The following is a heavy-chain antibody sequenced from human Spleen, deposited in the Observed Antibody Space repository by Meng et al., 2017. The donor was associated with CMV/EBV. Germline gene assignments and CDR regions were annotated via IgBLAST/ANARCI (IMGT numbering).Heavy chain of an antibody. Sequence: GESLKISCAASGFTFSDHYMDWVRQAPGKGLEWVSSISSSSSHIYYADSVKGRSTISRDNSKNTLFLQMNSLRAEDTALYYCAKDDVYYYDSSDFYDSWGQGTLVTVSS. V-gene: IGHV3-21*04. CDR3: AKDDVYYYDSSDFYDS. D-gene: IGHD3-22*01. CDR2: ISSSSSHI. CDR1: GFTFSDHY. J-gene: IGHJ4*02.